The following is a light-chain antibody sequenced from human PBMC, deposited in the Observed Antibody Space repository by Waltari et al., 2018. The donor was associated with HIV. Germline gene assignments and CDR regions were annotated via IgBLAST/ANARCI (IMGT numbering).Light chain of an antibody. CDR3: ASWDDSLNGYV. V-gene: IGLV1-44*01. CDR1: SSNIGTNT. Sequence: QSVLTQPPSASGTPGQRVTISCSGSSSNIGTNTENWYQQLPGTAPKLLIVSYNERPSGVPDRFSGSNSGTSASLAISGLQSEDEADYYCASWDDSLNGYVFGTGTKVTVL. CDR2: SYN. J-gene: IGLJ1*01.